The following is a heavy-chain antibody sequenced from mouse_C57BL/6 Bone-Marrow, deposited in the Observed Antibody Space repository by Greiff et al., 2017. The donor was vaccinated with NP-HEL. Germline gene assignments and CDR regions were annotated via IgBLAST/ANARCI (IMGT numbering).Heavy chain of an antibody. CDR3: ARQTYYYGSSPYAMDY. J-gene: IGHJ4*01. CDR1: GFTFSDYY. CDR2: ISNGGGST. V-gene: IGHV5-12*01. Sequence: EVKLVESGGGLVQPGGSLKLSCAASGFTFSDYYMYWVRQTPEKRLEWVAYISNGGGSTYYPDTVKGRFTISRDHAKNTLYLQMSRLKSEDTAMYYCARQTYYYGSSPYAMDYWGQGTSVTVSS. D-gene: IGHD1-1*01.